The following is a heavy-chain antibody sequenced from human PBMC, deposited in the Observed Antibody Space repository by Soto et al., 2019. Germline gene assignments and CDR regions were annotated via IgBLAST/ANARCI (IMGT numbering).Heavy chain of an antibody. CDR2: VYYSGTT. V-gene: IGHV4-30-4*01. Sequence: SETLSLTCSVSGGSISSDDYYWSWIRQPPGKGLEWIGHVYYSGTTYYSPSLKSRVTISVDTSRNQFSLELSSVTAADTAVYYCVRVRAYSYGYPDYWGQGTLVTVSS. D-gene: IGHD5-18*01. J-gene: IGHJ4*02. CDR3: VRVRAYSYGYPDY. CDR1: GGSISSDDYY.